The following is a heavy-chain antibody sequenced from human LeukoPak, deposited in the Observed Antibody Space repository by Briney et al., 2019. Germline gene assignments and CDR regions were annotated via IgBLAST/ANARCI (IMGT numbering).Heavy chain of an antibody. D-gene: IGHD5-12*01. CDR3: ASKRGYILDY. Sequence: PSQTLSLTCSVSGGSISSGGYSWSCIRQPPGRGLEWIGYIYHSGSTYYNPSLTSRVTISVDRSKNQFSLKLSSVTAADTAVYYCASKRGYILDYWGQGTLVTVSS. CDR1: GGSISSGGYS. J-gene: IGHJ4*02. V-gene: IGHV4-30-2*01. CDR2: IYHSGST.